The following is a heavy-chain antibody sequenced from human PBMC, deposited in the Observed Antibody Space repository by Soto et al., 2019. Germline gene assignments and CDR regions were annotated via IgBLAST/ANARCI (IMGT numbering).Heavy chain of an antibody. V-gene: IGHV3-23*01. CDR1: GFTFSSYA. D-gene: IGHD2-2*01. CDR3: AKPSHYCSSTSCYLNWFDP. CDR2: ISGSGGST. Sequence: EGSLRLSCAASGFTFSSYAMSWVRQAPGKGLEWVSAISGSGGSTYYADSVKGRFTISRDNSKNTLYLQMNSLRAEDTAVYYCAKPSHYCSSTSCYLNWFDPWGQGTLVTVSS. J-gene: IGHJ5*02.